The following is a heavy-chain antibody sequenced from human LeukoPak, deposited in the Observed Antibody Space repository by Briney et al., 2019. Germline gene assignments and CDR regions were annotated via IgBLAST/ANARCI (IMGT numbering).Heavy chain of an antibody. CDR2: IWYDGSNK. D-gene: IGHD2-2*01. CDR1: GFTFGSYG. V-gene: IGHV3-33*01. Sequence: GRSLRLSCAASGFTFGSYGMHWVRQAPGKGLEWVAVIWYDGSNKYYADSVKGRFTISRDNSKNTLYLQMNSLRAEDTAVYYCARDLLRYCSSTSCLIDYWGQGTLVTVSS. J-gene: IGHJ4*02. CDR3: ARDLLRYCSSTSCLIDY.